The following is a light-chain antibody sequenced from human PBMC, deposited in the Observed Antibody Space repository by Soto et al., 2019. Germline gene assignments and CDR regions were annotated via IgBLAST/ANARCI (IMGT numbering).Light chain of an antibody. J-gene: IGKJ3*01. Sequence: DIQLTQSPSSLSASVGDRVTITCRASQTISTYLNWYQQKPGKAPNLLIYGASSLQSGVPSRFSGSGSGTDFTLTISSLQPEDFATYYCQQSYTAPRTFGPGTKVDIK. CDR3: QQSYTAPRT. CDR1: QTISTY. V-gene: IGKV1-39*01. CDR2: GAS.